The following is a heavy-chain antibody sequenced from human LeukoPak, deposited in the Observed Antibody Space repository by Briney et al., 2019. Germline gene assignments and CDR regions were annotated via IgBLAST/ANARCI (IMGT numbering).Heavy chain of an antibody. CDR1: GYSISSGDYY. J-gene: IGHJ3*02. CDR2: ISSSGST. V-gene: IGHV4-61*02. Sequence: PSETLSLTCTVSGYSISSGDYYWSWIRQPAGKGLEWIGRISSSGSTNYNPSLKSRVTISVDTSKNQFSLKQSSVTAADTAVYFCARGPYSYDSSGAFDIWGQGTMVTVSS. D-gene: IGHD3-22*01. CDR3: ARGPYSYDSSGAFDI.